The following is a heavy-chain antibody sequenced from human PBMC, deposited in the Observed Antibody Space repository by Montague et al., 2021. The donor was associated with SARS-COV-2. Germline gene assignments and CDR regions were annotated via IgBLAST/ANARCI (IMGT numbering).Heavy chain of an antibody. CDR2: IYYSGST. CDR1: GGSISSSSYY. J-gene: IGHJ6*02. D-gene: IGHD4-17*01. Sequence: SETLSPTCTVSGGSISSSSYYWGWIRQPPGKGLEWIGSIYYSGSTYYNPSLKSRVTISVDTSKNKFSLKLSSVTAADTAVYYCARDYGDYGSGYYYGMDDWGQGTTVTVSS. V-gene: IGHV4-39*07. CDR3: ARDYGDYGSGYYYGMDD.